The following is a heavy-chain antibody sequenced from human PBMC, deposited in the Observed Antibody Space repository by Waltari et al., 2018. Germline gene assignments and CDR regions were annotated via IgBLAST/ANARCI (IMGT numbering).Heavy chain of an antibody. J-gene: IGHJ4*02. D-gene: IGHD3-10*01. Sequence: EVQLVESGGGLIQPGGSLRLSCAASGFSISDYGVSWVRQAPGKGLEWVSRIRASGGNVAYTDSVMGRFTISRDTSQNTVYLQMIGLRVEDTAVYYCTRSISQGVTASDYWGQGTLVTDSS. CDR3: TRSISQGVTASDY. CDR2: IRASGGNV. V-gene: IGHV3-23*04. CDR1: GFSISDYG.